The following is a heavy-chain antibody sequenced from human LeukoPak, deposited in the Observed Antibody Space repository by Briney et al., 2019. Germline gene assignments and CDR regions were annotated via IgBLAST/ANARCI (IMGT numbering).Heavy chain of an antibody. CDR1: GFTFDNYA. CDR3: ARIPVSGWFDP. D-gene: IGHD2-15*01. J-gene: IGHJ5*02. CDR2: ISWNSGTI. Sequence: PGGSLRLSCAASGFTFDNYAMHWVRQAPGKGLEWVSGISWNSGTIDYADSVKGRFTISRDNAKNSLDLQMNSLRAEDTAVYYCARIPVSGWFDPWGQGTLVTVSS. V-gene: IGHV3-9*01.